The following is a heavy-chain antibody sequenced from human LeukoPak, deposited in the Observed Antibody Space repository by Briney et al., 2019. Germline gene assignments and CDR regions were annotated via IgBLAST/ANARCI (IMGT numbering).Heavy chain of an antibody. CDR1: GFTFITYA. J-gene: IGHJ5*02. Sequence: GGSLRLSCTASGFTFITYAMNWVRQVPGKGPEWVAVISFDGSDEFYADSVKGRFTIFRDNFKNTLYLQLNSLRAEDTAIYYCVKADSGYYRWGQGTLVTVSS. V-gene: IGHV3-30*18. CDR2: ISFDGSDE. D-gene: IGHD3-22*01. CDR3: VKADSGYYR.